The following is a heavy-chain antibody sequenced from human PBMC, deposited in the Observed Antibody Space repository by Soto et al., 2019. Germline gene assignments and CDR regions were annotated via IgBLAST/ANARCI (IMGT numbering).Heavy chain of an antibody. Sequence: SETLSLTCTVSGGSVSSSTYYWGWIRQPPGKGLEWIGSIYYSGNTYYNPPLKSRVAISVDTSKNQFSLKLSSVTAADTAVYYCATAYGGNYYYFDYWGQGNLVTVSS. CDR2: IYYSGNT. D-gene: IGHD4-17*01. CDR1: GGSVSSSTYY. V-gene: IGHV4-39*01. J-gene: IGHJ4*02. CDR3: ATAYGGNYYYFDY.